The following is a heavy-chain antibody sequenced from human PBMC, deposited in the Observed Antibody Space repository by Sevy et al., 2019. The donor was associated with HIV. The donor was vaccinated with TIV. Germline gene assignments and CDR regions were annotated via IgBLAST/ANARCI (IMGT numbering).Heavy chain of an antibody. CDR3: ATHAGIAAAGRVFDY. D-gene: IGHD6-13*01. J-gene: IGHJ4*02. Sequence: GGSLRLSCAASGFTFSNAWMSWVRQAPGKGLEWVGRIRNKADSYTTEYAASGKGRFTISRDDSKNSLYLLMNSLKTEDTAVYYCATHAGIAAAGRVFDYWGQGTLVTVSS. CDR2: IRNKADSYTT. V-gene: IGHV3-72*01. CDR1: GFTFSNAW.